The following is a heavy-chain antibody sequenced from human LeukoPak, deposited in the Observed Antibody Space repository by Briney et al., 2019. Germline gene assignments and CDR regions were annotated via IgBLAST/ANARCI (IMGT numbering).Heavy chain of an antibody. CDR3: AAKVPGLYDMDV. V-gene: IGHV3-74*01. CDR1: GFTFRKYY. J-gene: IGHJ6*02. Sequence: GGSLRLSCAASGFTFRKYYMHWVRQAPGKGLVWVSRIDSDGRSTTYADSVKGRFTISRDNAKNTLYLQMNSLRAEDTAVYYCAAKVPGLYDMDVWGQGTTVTVSS. D-gene: IGHD3-10*01. CDR2: IDSDGRST.